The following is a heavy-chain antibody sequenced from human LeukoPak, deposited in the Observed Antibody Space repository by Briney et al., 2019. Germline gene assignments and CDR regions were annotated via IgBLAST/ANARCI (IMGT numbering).Heavy chain of an antibody. CDR2: VHHTFSS. Sequence: PSETLSLTCTVSGAPVNDYFWSWIRQPPGKGLKWIGNVHHTFSSNFSPSLKSRVTISMDTSKSQVSLRLSSVTAADTAVYYCAYYSVLGRTFDYWGQGTLVTVSS. J-gene: IGHJ4*02. CDR3: AYYSVLGRTFDY. V-gene: IGHV4-59*02. CDR1: GAPVNDYF. D-gene: IGHD4-11*01.